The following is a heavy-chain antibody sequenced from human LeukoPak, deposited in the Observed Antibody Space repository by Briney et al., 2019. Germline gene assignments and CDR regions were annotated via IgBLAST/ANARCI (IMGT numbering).Heavy chain of an antibody. Sequence: SGGSLRLSCAASEFTFSSYEMNWIRQAPGKGLEWVSTINDNGVNTYYAHSVKGRFTISRDNSKNTLYLQLNSLRAEDTAFYYCAKDPSDLGASGSYNYFDYWGQGTLVTVSS. CDR1: EFTFSSYE. V-gene: IGHV3-23*01. J-gene: IGHJ4*02. CDR2: INDNGVNT. D-gene: IGHD3-10*01. CDR3: AKDPSDLGASGSYNYFDY.